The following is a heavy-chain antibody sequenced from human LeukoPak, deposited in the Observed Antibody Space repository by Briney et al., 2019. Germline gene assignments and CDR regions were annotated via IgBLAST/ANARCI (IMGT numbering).Heavy chain of an antibody. CDR1: GFTFSSSG. V-gene: IGHV3-30*03. D-gene: IGHD2-2*01. J-gene: IGHJ4*02. CDR3: ARGRLRVVPAAIGY. CDR2: ISYDGSNK. Sequence: GGSLRLSCAASGFTFSSSGTHWVRQAPGKGLEWVAVISYDGSNKYYADSVKGRFTISRDNSKNTLYLQMNSLRAEDTAVYYCARGRLRVVPAAIGYWGQGTLVTVSS.